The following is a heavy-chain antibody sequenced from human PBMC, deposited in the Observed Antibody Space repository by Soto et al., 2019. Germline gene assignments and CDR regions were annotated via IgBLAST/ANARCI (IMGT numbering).Heavy chain of an antibody. CDR2: ISSSSSTI. D-gene: IGHD2-15*01. CDR3: ARGGGCSGGSCNFDY. J-gene: IGHJ4*02. Sequence: EVQLVESGGGLVQPGGSLRLSCAASGFTFSSYSMNWVRQAPGKGLEWVSYISSSSSTIYYADSVKGRFTISRDNANNLLSLQMNSLRAAATAVYYCARGGGCSGGSCNFDYWGQGTLVTVSS. CDR1: GFTFSSYS. V-gene: IGHV3-48*01.